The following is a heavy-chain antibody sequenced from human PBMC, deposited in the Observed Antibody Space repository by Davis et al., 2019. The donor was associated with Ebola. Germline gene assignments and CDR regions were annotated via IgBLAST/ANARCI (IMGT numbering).Heavy chain of an antibody. Sequence: PGGSLRLSCAASGFTFSSYSMNWVRQAPGKGLEWVSSISSSSSYIYYADSVKGRFTISRDNAKNSLYLQMNSLRAEDTAVYYCARSIVVVPAAILYYYYGMDVWGQGTTVTVSS. CDR2: ISSSSSYI. CDR3: ARSIVVVPAAILYYYYGMDV. D-gene: IGHD2-2*01. CDR1: GFTFSSYS. J-gene: IGHJ6*02. V-gene: IGHV3-21*01.